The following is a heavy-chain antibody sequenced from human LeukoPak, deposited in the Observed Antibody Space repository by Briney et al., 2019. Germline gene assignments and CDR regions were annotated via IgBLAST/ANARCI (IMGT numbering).Heavy chain of an antibody. V-gene: IGHV3-33*01. CDR2: IWYDGSNE. D-gene: IGHD2-15*01. Sequence: PGGSLRLSCATSGFTFSTYAMHWVRQALGKGLEWVAVIWYDGSNEHYADSVKGRFTISRDNSRNTLYLQMNSLRVEDTAVYYCAREVDCSGGRCYRGEFDYWDQGTLVTVSS. CDR3: AREVDCSGGRCYRGEFDY. CDR1: GFTFSTYA. J-gene: IGHJ4*02.